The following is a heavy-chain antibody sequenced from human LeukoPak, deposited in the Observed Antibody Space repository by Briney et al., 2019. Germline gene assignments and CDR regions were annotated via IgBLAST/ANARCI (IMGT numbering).Heavy chain of an antibody. CDR3: ARDHNNWFDP. CDR1: GYTFTSYY. J-gene: IGHJ5*02. Sequence: ASVKVSCKASGYTFTSYYMHWVRQAPGQRLEWMGIINPSGVSTSYAQKFQGRVTMTTDTSTSTAYMELRSLRSDDTAVYYCARDHNNWFDPWGQGTLVTVSS. V-gene: IGHV1-46*01. CDR2: INPSGVST.